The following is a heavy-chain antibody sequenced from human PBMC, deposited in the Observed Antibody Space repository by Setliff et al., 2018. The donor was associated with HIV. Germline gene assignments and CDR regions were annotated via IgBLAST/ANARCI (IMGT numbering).Heavy chain of an antibody. V-gene: IGHV4-30-4*01. CDR2: IFYDGNT. CDR3: ARVPFGVHRYYFDS. J-gene: IGHJ4*02. D-gene: IGHD3-16*01. Sequence: SETLSLTCTVSGGSISSTGYFWSWIRQPPGKGLEWIGFIFYDGNTYYMPSLKSRSAISVDASKNQFSLKLTSVTAADTAVYFCARVPFGVHRYYFDSWGQGKLVTVTS. CDR1: GGSISSTGYF.